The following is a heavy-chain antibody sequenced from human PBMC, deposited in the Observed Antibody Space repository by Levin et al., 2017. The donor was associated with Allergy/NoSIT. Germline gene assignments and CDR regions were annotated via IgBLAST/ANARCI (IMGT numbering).Heavy chain of an antibody. J-gene: IGHJ4*02. D-gene: IGHD4-17*01. CDR1: GFTFSSYA. CDR3: AKGTTTVTTTIYFDY. Sequence: GESLKISCAASGFTFSSYAMTWVRQAPGKGLEWVSAISGSGDSTYYADSVKGRFTISRDNSKNTLYLQMNSLRAEDTAVYYCAKGTTTVTTTIYFDYWGQGTLVTVSS. V-gene: IGHV3-23*01. CDR2: ISGSGDST.